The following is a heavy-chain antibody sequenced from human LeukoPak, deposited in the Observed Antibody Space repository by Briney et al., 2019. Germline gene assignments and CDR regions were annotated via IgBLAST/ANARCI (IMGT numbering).Heavy chain of an antibody. J-gene: IGHJ6*03. CDR1: GGTFSSYA. CDR3: AKAGDPGYYYYMDV. D-gene: IGHD7-27*01. Sequence: TVKVSCKASGGTFSSYAISWVRQAPVQGLEWMGGIIPIFGTANYAQKFQGRVTITADKSTSTAYMELSSLRAEDTAVYYCAKAGDPGYYYYMDVWGKGTTVTVSS. V-gene: IGHV1-69*06. CDR2: IIPIFGTA.